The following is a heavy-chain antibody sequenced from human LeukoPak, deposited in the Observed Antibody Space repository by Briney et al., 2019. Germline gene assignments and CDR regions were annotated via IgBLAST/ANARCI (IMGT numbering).Heavy chain of an antibody. J-gene: IGHJ4*02. CDR3: ARDWSVKPYYDILTGPSLDY. Sequence: ASVKVSCKASGYTFTGYYMHWVRQAPGQGLEWMERINPNSGGTNYAQKFQGRVTMTRDTSISTAYMELSRLRSDDMAVYYCARDWSVKPYYDILTGPSLDYWGQGTLVTVSS. V-gene: IGHV1-2*06. CDR1: GYTFTGYY. D-gene: IGHD3-9*01. CDR2: INPNSGGT.